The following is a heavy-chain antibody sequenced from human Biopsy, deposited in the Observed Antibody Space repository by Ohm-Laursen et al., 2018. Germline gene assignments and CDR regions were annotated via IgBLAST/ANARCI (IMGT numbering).Heavy chain of an antibody. Sequence: ASSVKVSCKASGYTFIGYHVHWVRQAPGQGLEWMGWINAKTGDTNYAQKFQGRVTMTRDTSISTAYVDLSSLRSDDTAVYYCTRGGYYYDSLAYYYWFDPWGQGTLVTVSS. V-gene: IGHV1-2*02. CDR1: GYTFIGYH. CDR2: INAKTGDT. D-gene: IGHD3-22*01. CDR3: TRGGYYYDSLAYYYWFDP. J-gene: IGHJ5*02.